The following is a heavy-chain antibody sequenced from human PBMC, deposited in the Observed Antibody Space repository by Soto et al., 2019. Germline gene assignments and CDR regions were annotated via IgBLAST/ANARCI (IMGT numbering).Heavy chain of an antibody. J-gene: IGHJ4*02. Sequence: QLQLQESGPGLVKPSETLSHTCTVSGGSISSSSYYWGWIRQPPGKGLEWIGSIYYSGNTYYTPXLKSRVTISVDXSXNXXSLKLSSLTAADTAVYYCAREGGRYCTGGSCQVDYWGQGTLVTVSS. D-gene: IGHD2-15*01. CDR1: GGSISSSSYY. CDR3: AREGGRYCTGGSCQVDY. V-gene: IGHV4-39*02. CDR2: IYYSGNT.